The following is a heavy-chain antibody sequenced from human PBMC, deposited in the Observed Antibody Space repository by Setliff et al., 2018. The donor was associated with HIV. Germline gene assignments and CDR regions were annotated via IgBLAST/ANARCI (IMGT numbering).Heavy chain of an antibody. V-gene: IGHV1-2*02. D-gene: IGHD3-9*01. Sequence: ASVKVSCKASGYSFTGYYIHWMRQAPGQGPEWLGWINPNSGGTNYAQKFQGRVTMTRDTSISTASMDLRSLRSDDAAFYYCARGGQNALQYFDWLPEGEYFHHWGQGTLVTVSS. CDR2: INPNSGGT. CDR1: GYSFTGYY. J-gene: IGHJ1*01. CDR3: ARGGQNALQYFDWLPEGEYFHH.